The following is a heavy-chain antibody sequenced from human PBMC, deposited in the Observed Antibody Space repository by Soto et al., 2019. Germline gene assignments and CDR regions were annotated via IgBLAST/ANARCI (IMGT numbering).Heavy chain of an antibody. Sequence: GSMRVSCAAAGLNFIGYGRNWVRQATGKGLDWVSYISSSSSTIYYADSVKGRFTISRDNAKNSLYLQMNSLRAEDTAVYHCARDTTSYSGTTGTLYWFDPWGQGTLVTVSS. CDR3: ARDTTSYSGTTGTLYWFDP. J-gene: IGHJ5*02. CDR2: ISSSSSTI. D-gene: IGHD1-1*01. V-gene: IGHV3-48*01. CDR1: GLNFIGYG.